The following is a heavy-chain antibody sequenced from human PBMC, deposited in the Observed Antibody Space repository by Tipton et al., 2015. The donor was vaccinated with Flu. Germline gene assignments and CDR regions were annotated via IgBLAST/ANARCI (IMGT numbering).Heavy chain of an antibody. CDR3: ARLSFYDVDLKNFYFDY. Sequence: TLSLTCTVSSGSIRSTNYFCAWIRQPPGKRLELIGSIYPSGNTYYNPSLKSRVAMSVDTSKNQLSLKLSSVTAADTAMFYCARLSFYDVDLKNFYFDYWGQGTLVTVSS. CDR1: SGSIRSTNYF. CDR2: IYPSGNT. D-gene: IGHD3-10*02. J-gene: IGHJ4*02. V-gene: IGHV4-39*01.